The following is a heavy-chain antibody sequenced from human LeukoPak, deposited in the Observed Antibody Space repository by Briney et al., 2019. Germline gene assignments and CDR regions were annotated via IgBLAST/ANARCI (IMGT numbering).Heavy chain of an antibody. CDR3: ARVGYDYNWYDAFDI. D-gene: IGHD1-1*01. J-gene: IGHJ3*02. V-gene: IGHV3-30*04. CDR1: AFTFSGYS. CDR2: ISHDGSNK. Sequence: PGGSLRLSCVVSAFTFSGYSMHWVRQAPDKGLEWVAFISHDGSNKYCADSLKGRFTISRDNSKNTLFLQMNSLRPEDTAVYYCARVGYDYNWYDAFDIWGQGTMVTVSS.